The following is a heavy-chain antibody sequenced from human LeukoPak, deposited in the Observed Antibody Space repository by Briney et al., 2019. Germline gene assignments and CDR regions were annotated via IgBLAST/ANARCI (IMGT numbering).Heavy chain of an antibody. CDR1: GFTFSSYE. CDR3: AREAPHYGMDV. J-gene: IGHJ6*02. CDR2: ISSSGSTI. Sequence: GGSLRLSCAASGFTFSSYEMNWVRQAPGKGLEWVSYISSSGSTIYYADSVKGRFTISRDNAKNSLYLQMNSLRAEDTAVYYCAREAPHYGMDVRGQGTTVTVSS. V-gene: IGHV3-48*03.